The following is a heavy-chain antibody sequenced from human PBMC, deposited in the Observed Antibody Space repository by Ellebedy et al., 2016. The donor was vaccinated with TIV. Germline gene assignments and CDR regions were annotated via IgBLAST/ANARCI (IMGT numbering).Heavy chain of an antibody. D-gene: IGHD1-26*01. CDR1: GFTFSSYA. CDR3: ARGIVGATHWYFDL. Sequence: GGSLRLXCAASGFTFSSYAMHWVRQAPGKGLEWVAVISYDGSNKYYADSVKGRFTISRDNSKNTLYLQMNSLRAEDTAVYYCARGIVGATHWYFDLWGRGTLVTVSS. V-gene: IGHV3-30-3*01. CDR2: ISYDGSNK. J-gene: IGHJ2*01.